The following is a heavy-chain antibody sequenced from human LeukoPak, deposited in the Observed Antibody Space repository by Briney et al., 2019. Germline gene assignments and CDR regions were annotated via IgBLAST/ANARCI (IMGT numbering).Heavy chain of an antibody. CDR2: INPNSGGT. CDR3: ARVTANYANWLDP. J-gene: IGHJ5*02. D-gene: IGHD4/OR15-4a*01. CDR1: GYTFTGYY. Sequence: ASVMVSCKASGYTFTGYYMHWVRQAPGQGLEWMGWINPNSGGTNYAQKFQGRVTMTRDTSINTAYMDLSRLTFDDTAVYYCARVTANYANWLDPWGQGTLVTVSS. V-gene: IGHV1-2*02.